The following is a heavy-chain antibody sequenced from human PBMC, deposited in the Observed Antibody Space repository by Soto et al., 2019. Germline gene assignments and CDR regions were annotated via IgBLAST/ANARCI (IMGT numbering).Heavy chain of an antibody. V-gene: IGHV2-5*02. CDR2: IFWDDDA. CDR1: GFSFSADGVG. J-gene: IGHJ3*01. CDR3: AHAYGGTSWPNDAFDV. D-gene: IGHD2-21*01. Sequence: KESGPTLVKPTQTLTLTCIFSGFSFSADGVGVGWIRQPPGKALEWLALIFWDDDARYSPSLKSRLTITKDTSKNQVVLTMTNMDPVDTATYSCAHAYGGTSWPNDAFDVWGPGTVVTVSS.